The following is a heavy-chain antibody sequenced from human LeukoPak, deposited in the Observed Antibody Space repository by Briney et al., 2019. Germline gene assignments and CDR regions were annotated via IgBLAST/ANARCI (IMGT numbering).Heavy chain of an antibody. J-gene: IGHJ4*02. CDR1: GFTFSSYG. V-gene: IGHV3-33*03. Sequence: GGSLRLSCAASGFTFSSYGMHWVRQAPGKGLEWVAVIWYDGSNKYYADSVKGRFTISRDNSRNTLFLQMNSLRAEDTAVYFCAKGGGGSCYSGVDSWGQGSLVTVSS. CDR3: AKGGGGSCYSGVDS. CDR2: IWYDGSNK. D-gene: IGHD2-15*01.